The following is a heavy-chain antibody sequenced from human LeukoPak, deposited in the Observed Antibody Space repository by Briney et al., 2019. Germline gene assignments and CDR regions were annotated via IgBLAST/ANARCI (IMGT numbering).Heavy chain of an antibody. V-gene: IGHV3-21*01. D-gene: IGHD6-6*01. CDR2: ISGSSDYI. CDR1: GFTFRTYS. Sequence: GGSLRLSCAASGFTFRTYSMHWVRQAPGKGLEWVSSISGSSDYIYYADSVRGRFTISRDNAKNSLYLQMHSLRAEDTAVYYCARDRIAARLFDYWGQGTLVTVSS. J-gene: IGHJ4*02. CDR3: ARDRIAARLFDY.